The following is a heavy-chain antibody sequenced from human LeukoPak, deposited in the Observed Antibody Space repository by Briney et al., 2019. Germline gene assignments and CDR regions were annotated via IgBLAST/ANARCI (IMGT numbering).Heavy chain of an antibody. CDR2: ISSSSSYI. Sequence: GGSLRLSCAASGFTFSSYSMNWVRQAPGKGLEWVSSISSSSSYIYYADSVKGRFTISRDNAKNSLYLQMNSLRAEDTAVYYCARDLGSGYEGFDYWGQGTLVTVSS. V-gene: IGHV3-21*01. CDR1: GFTFSSYS. CDR3: ARDLGSGYEGFDY. D-gene: IGHD5-12*01. J-gene: IGHJ4*02.